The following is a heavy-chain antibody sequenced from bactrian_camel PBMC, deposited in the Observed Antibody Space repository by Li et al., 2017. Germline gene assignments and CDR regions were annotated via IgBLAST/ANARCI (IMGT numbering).Heavy chain of an antibody. V-gene: IGHV3S54*01. D-gene: IGHD2*01. Sequence: QVQLVESGGGSVQDGGSLRLSCAASHTTGTFNFGWFRQAPGNEREGVAVIDGRSGGTLYADSVKGRFTISQDKAKNTVYLQLNGLKPEDTGMYYCAAGRTSSLVPARYTYWGRGTQVTVS. CDR2: IDGRSGGT. J-gene: IGHJ4*01. CDR1: HTTGTFN. CDR3: AAGRTSSLVPARYTY.